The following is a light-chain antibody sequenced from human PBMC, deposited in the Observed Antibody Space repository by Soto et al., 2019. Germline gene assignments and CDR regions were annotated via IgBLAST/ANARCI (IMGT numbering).Light chain of an antibody. CDR2: EIN. CDR1: SSDVGAYDY. CDR3: SSFAGSNNFPYV. V-gene: IGLV2-8*01. J-gene: IGLJ1*01. Sequence: LTQPPSASGSPGQSVTISCTGTSSDVGAYDYVSWYQQHPGKAPKLMIYEINKRPSGVPDRFSGSKSGNTASLTVSGLQAEDEADYYCSSFAGSNNFPYVFGTGTKVTVL.